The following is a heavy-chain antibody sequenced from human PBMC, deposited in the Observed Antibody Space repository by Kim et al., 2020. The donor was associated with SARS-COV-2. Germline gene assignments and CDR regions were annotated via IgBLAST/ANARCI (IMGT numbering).Heavy chain of an antibody. CDR3: ARGRGMVGGIAAAEGYDY. CDR2: IIPIFGTA. J-gene: IGHJ4*02. D-gene: IGHD6-13*01. CDR1: GGTFSSYA. V-gene: IGHV1-69*13. Sequence: SVKVSCKASGGTFSSYAISWVRQAPGQGLEWMGGIIPIFGTANYAQKFQGRVTITADESTSTAYMELSSLRSEDTAVYYCARGRGMVGGIAAAEGYDYWGQGTLVTVSS.